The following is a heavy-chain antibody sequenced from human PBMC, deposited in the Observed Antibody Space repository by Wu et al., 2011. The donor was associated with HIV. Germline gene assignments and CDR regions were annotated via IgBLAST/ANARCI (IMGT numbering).Heavy chain of an antibody. V-gene: IGHV1-18*04. D-gene: IGHD6-6*01. CDR2: ISVYNGNA. CDR1: GYKFISYG. J-gene: IGHJ6*03. CDR3: ARDGSSAQLDLYYNHMDV. Sequence: QVQLVQSGAEVKKPGASVKVSCKASGYKFISYGISWVRQAPGQGLEWMGWISVYNGNAHYAEDFQDRVTMTTDTSTSTAYMELRSLRSDDTAVYYCARDGSSAQLDLYYNHMDVWGKGTTVTVSS.